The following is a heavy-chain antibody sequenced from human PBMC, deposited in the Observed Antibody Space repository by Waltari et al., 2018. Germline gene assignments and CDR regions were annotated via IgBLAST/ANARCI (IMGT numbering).Heavy chain of an antibody. J-gene: IGHJ6*03. CDR1: GVSIRRTSYC. V-gene: IGHV4-39*07. D-gene: IGHD6-13*01. CDR3: ARHVRKQLVSVYNYMDV. Sequence: QLQLQESGPGLVKPSETLALTRPVPGVSIRRTSYCGGWIRQPSGKGLEWIGSIYYSGSTYYNPSLNSRVTKSLDTSNNQFSLKLNSVTAADTAVYYCARHVRKQLVSVYNYMDVWGKGTTVTVSS. CDR2: IYYSGST.